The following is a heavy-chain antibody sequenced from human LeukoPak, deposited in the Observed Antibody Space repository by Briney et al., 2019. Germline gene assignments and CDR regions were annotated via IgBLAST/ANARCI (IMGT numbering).Heavy chain of an antibody. Sequence: SETLSLTCTVSGGSISSYSWSWIRQPPGKGLEWIGYIYYSGSTNYNPFLKSRVTISVDMSKNQFSLKLSSVTAADTAVYYCTKVGLSGLFDYWGQGALVTVSS. CDR2: IYYSGST. D-gene: IGHD3-10*01. J-gene: IGHJ4*02. CDR1: GGSISSYS. CDR3: TKVGLSGLFDY. V-gene: IGHV4-59*01.